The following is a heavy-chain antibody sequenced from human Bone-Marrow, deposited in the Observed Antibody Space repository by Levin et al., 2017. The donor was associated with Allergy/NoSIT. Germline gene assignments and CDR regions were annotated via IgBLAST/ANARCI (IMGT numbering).Heavy chain of an antibody. CDR1: NGSISNYY. J-gene: IGHJ4*02. CDR2: INYRGTT. CDR3: ARAQYGSGGFDF. D-gene: IGHD3-10*01. V-gene: IGHV4-59*01. Sequence: SETLSLTCTVSNGSISNYYWSWIRQPPGKGPQYIGFINYRGTTDYNPSLKSRVTISIETSKNHFSLKLKDVTPADTAVYYCARAQYGSGGFDFWGQGTRVTVSS.